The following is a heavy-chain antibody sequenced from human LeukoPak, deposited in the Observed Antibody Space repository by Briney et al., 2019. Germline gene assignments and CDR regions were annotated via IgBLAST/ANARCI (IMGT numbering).Heavy chain of an antibody. D-gene: IGHD3-9*01. Sequence: MPSQTLSLTCTVSGGSISSGSYYWSWIRQPAGKGLEWIGRIYTSGSTNYNPSLKSRVTISVDTSKNQFSLKLGSVTAADTAVYYCARDNPSVLRCFDWLLEDYYYYYYMDVWGKGTTVTVSS. V-gene: IGHV4-61*02. CDR3: ARDNPSVLRCFDWLLEDYYYYYYMDV. CDR2: IYTSGST. J-gene: IGHJ6*03. CDR1: GGSISSGSYY.